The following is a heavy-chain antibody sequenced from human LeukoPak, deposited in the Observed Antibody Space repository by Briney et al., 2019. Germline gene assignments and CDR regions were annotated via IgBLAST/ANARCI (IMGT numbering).Heavy chain of an antibody. J-gene: IGHJ4*02. CDR3: ARPRDSGSYYFDD. CDR2: ISAYNGNT. CDR1: GYTLTSYA. Sequence: ASVKVSCKASGYTLTSYAMNWVRQAPGQGLEWMGWISAYNGNTNYAQKLQGRVTMTKDTSTSTAYMELRSLRSDDTAVYYCARPRDSGSYYFDDWGQGTLVTVSS. D-gene: IGHD1-26*01. V-gene: IGHV1-18*01.